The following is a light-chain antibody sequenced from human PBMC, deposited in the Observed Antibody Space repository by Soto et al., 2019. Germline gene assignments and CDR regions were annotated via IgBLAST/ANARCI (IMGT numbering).Light chain of an antibody. CDR3: QQRSAWPLT. CDR2: DAS. V-gene: IGKV3-11*01. CDR1: QSIRNL. Sequence: EIVLTQSPATLSLSPGERATLACRASQSIRNLLAWYQPKPGQAPRLLIYDASARAPGIPARFSGSGSGTDFTLTISSLEPEDFALYYCQQRSAWPLTFGHGTKVDSK. J-gene: IGKJ3*01.